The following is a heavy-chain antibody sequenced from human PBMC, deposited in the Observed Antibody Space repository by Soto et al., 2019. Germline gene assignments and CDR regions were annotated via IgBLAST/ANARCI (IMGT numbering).Heavy chain of an antibody. CDR3: AKFGAYYYDSSGYKGPAPPYYFDY. V-gene: IGHV3-23*01. Sequence: GGSLRLSCAASGFTFSSYAMSWVRQAPGKGLEWVSAISGSGGSTYYADSVKGRFTISRDNSKNTLYLQMNSLRAEDTAVYYCAKFGAYYYDSSGYKGPAPPYYFDYWGQGTLVTVSS. D-gene: IGHD3-22*01. CDR2: ISGSGGST. J-gene: IGHJ4*02. CDR1: GFTFSSYA.